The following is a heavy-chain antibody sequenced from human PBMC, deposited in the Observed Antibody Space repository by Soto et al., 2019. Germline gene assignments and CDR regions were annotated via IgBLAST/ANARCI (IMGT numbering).Heavy chain of an antibody. J-gene: IGHJ6*02. CDR2: ISYDGSNK. CDR1: GFTFSSYA. D-gene: IGHD2-2*01. Sequence: GGSLRLSCAASGFTFSSYAMHWVRQAPGKRLEWVAVISYDGSNKYYADSVKGRFTISRDNSKNTLYLQMNSLRAEDTAVYYFARGDCSSTSCYAPFHYGMDVWGQGTTVTVSS. CDR3: ARGDCSSTSCYAPFHYGMDV. V-gene: IGHV3-30-3*01.